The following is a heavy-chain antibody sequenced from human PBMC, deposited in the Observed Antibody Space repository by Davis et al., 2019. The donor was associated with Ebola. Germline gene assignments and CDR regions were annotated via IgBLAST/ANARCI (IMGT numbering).Heavy chain of an antibody. J-gene: IGHJ3*01. Sequence: GESLKISCQGSGYNFAIYWIGWVRQMPGKGLEWMGLIYPGDSDTRYSPSFQGQVTMSVDKSVNTASLQWSSLKASDTAVYYCARGRYHEALDVWGQGTLVTVSS. CDR2: IYPGDSDT. CDR3: ARGRYHEALDV. V-gene: IGHV5-51*01. D-gene: IGHD3-9*01. CDR1: GYNFAIYW.